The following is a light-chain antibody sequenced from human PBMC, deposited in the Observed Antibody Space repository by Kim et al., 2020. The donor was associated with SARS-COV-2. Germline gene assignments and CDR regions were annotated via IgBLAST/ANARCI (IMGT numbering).Light chain of an antibody. CDR3: QQRGSWPPALT. V-gene: IGKV3-11*01. CDR1: HNVGIS. Sequence: FPGESATRSCRAGHNVGISLAWYQQTPGQAPRLLIYDAAIRAAGIPDRFSGSGSGTDFTLTIGSLAPEDFAIYYCQQRGSWPPALTFGGGTKLEI. CDR2: DAA. J-gene: IGKJ4*01.